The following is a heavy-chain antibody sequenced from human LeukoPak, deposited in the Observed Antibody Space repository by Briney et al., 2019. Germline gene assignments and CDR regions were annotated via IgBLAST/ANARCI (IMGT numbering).Heavy chain of an antibody. CDR3: ARDEVRGYCSSTSCFDAFDI. V-gene: IGHV1-69*05. CDR1: GGTFSSYA. Sequence: SVKVSCKASGGTFSSYAISWVRQAPGQGLEWMGRIIPIFGTANYAQKFQGRVTITTDESTSTAYMELSSLRSEDTAVYYCARDEVRGYCSSTSCFDAFDIWGQGTMVTVSS. CDR2: IIPIFGTA. J-gene: IGHJ3*02. D-gene: IGHD2-2*01.